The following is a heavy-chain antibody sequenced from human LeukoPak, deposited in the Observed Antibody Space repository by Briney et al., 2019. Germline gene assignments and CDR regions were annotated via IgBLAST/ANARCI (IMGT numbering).Heavy chain of an antibody. D-gene: IGHD3-3*01. CDR1: GYTFSACA. V-gene: IGHV3-30*01. CDR3: ASGGFYDFWSGYYTPFDY. J-gene: IGHJ4*02. CDR2: ISYDGNNK. Sequence: GRTLRLSCAASGYTFSACAMRWVRQAPGKGLEWVAVISYDGNNKYYADTVNGRFTISRDNSKNTLYLQMNSLRVEDTAMYYCASGGFYDFWSGYYTPFDYWGQGTLVSVSS.